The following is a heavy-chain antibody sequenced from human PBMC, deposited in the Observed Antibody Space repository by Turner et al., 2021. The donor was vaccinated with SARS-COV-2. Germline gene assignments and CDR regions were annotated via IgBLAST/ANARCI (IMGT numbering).Heavy chain of an antibody. CDR1: GYTFTGYY. J-gene: IGHJ3*02. CDR3: AVLEMATITDAFDI. D-gene: IGHD5-12*01. CDR2: INPNSGGT. Sequence: QVQLVQSGAEVKKPGASVKVSCKASGYTFTGYYMPWGRQAPGQGLEWMGWINPNSGGTNYAQKFQGRVTMTRDTSISTAYMELSRLRSDDTAVYYCAVLEMATITDAFDIWGQGTMVTVSS. V-gene: IGHV1-2*02.